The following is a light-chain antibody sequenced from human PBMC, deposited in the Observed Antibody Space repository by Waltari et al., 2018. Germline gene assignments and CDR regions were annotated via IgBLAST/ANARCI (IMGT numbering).Light chain of an antibody. Sequence: EIVLTQSPATLSLSPGERATLSCRASQSLRRYLAWYQQKPGQAPRLLIYDVSNRATGIPARFSGSGSGTDFTLTISSLEPEDVAVYYCQQRSNWPGTFGQGTRVEIK. CDR2: DVS. V-gene: IGKV3-11*01. J-gene: IGKJ1*01. CDR3: QQRSNWPGT. CDR1: QSLRRY.